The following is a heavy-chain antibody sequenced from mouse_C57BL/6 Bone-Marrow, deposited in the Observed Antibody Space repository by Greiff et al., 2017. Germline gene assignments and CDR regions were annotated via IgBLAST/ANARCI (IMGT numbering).Heavy chain of an antibody. J-gene: IGHJ2*01. CDR3: TTHDGYSYYFDY. Sequence: EVMLVESGAELVRPGASVKLSCTASGFNIKDDYMHWVKQRPEQGLEWIGWIDPENGDTEYASKFQGKATITADTSSNTAYLQLSRLTSEDTAVYYCTTHDGYSYYFDYWGQGTTLTVSS. D-gene: IGHD2-3*01. V-gene: IGHV14-4*01. CDR1: GFNIKDDY. CDR2: IDPENGDT.